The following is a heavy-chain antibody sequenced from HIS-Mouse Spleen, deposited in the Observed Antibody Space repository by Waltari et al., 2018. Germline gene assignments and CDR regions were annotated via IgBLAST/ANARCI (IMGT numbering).Heavy chain of an antibody. CDR3: ARKRTASGWFDP. CDR2: IYYSGST. J-gene: IGHJ5*02. D-gene: IGHD2-21*02. CDR1: GGSISSSSYY. V-gene: IGHV4-39*01. Sequence: QLQLQESGPGLVKPSETLSLTRTVSGGSISSSSYYWGWIRQPPGKGLEWIGSIYYSGSTYYNPSLKSRVTISVDTSKNQFSLKLSSVTAADTAVYYCARKRTASGWFDPWGQGTLVTVSS.